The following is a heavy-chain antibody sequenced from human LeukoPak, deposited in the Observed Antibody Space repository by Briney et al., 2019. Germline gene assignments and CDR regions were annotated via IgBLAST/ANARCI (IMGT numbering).Heavy chain of an antibody. V-gene: IGHV3-23*01. CDR3: AKSLRGTRSYYYYYMDV. Sequence: GGSLRLSCAASGFTCSRYAMSWVRQAPGKGLEWVSTMSTNGVATYYADSVKGRFTISRDNSKNTLYLQMNSLRADDTAVYYCAKSLRGTRSYYYYYMDVWGKGTTVTVSS. D-gene: IGHD3-16*01. CDR2: MSTNGVAT. CDR1: GFTCSRYA. J-gene: IGHJ6*03.